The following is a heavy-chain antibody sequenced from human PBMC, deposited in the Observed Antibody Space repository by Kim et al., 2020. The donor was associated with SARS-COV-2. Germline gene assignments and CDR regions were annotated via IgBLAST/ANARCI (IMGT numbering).Heavy chain of an antibody. CDR1: GFTVSSNY. Sequence: GSLRLSCAASGFTVSSNYMSWVRQAPGKGLEWVSLIYSGSSTYYADSVKGRFTISRDTSKNTLYLQMNSLRAEDTAVYYCARGRINYYGMDVWGQGTTV. V-gene: IGHV3-53*01. CDR2: IYSGSST. CDR3: ARGRINYYGMDV. J-gene: IGHJ6*02.